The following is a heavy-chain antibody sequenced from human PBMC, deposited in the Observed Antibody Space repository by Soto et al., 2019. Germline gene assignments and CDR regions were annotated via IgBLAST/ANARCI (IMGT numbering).Heavy chain of an antibody. CDR3: ARASDITIFGVVIGENWFDP. V-gene: IGHV4-39*01. Sequence: TLSLTCTVSGGSISSSSYYWGWIRQPPGKGLEWIGSIYYSGSTYYNPSLKSRVTISVDTSKNQFSLKLSSVTAADTAVYYCARASDITIFGVVIGENWFDPWGQGTLVTVSS. D-gene: IGHD3-3*01. J-gene: IGHJ5*02. CDR1: GGSISSSSYY. CDR2: IYYSGST.